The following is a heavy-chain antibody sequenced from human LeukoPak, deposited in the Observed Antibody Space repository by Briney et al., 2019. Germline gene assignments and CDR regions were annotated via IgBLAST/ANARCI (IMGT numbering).Heavy chain of an antibody. J-gene: IGHJ6*03. CDR2: MNPNSGNT. CDR1: GYTFTSYD. V-gene: IGHV1-8*01. Sequence: ASVTVSFKASGYTFTSYDINWVRPATGPGLEWMGWMNPNSGNTGYAQKFQGRVTMTRNTSINTAYMELRSLRSEDTAVYYCARHSSRTVGAMGSYYYYYYMDVWGKGTTVTVSS. CDR3: ARHSSRTVGAMGSYYYYYYMDV. D-gene: IGHD1-26*01.